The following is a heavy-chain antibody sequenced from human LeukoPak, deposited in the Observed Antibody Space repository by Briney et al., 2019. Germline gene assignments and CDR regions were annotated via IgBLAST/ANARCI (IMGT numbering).Heavy chain of an antibody. Sequence: SETLSLTCTVAGGSISSYYWSWIRQPPGKGLEWIGYIYYIGSTNYNPSLKSRVTISVDTSTNQFSLKLSSVTAADTAVYYCAKIRYGSNMYRYHYMDVWDKGTTVIVSS. CDR1: GGSISSYY. V-gene: IGHV4-59*01. D-gene: IGHD3-10*01. J-gene: IGHJ6*03. CDR3: AKIRYGSNMYRYHYMDV. CDR2: IYYIGST.